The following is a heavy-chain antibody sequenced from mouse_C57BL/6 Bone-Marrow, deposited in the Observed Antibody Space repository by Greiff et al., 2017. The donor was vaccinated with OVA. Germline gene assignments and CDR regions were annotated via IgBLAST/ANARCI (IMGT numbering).Heavy chain of an antibody. CDR3: ARKDGGNGNWDGAFDY. J-gene: IGHJ2*01. D-gene: IGHD4-1*01. Sequence: QVQLQQSGPELVKPGASVKLSCKASGYTFTSYDINWVKPRPGQGLEWIGWIYPRDGSTKYNEKFKGKATLTVDTSSSTAYMELHSLTSEDSAVYFGARKDGGNGNWDGAFDYWGQGTTLTVSS. CDR2: IYPRDGST. V-gene: IGHV1-85*01. CDR1: GYTFTSYD.